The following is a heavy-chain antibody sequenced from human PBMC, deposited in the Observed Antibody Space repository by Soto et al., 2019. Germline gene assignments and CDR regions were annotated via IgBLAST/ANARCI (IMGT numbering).Heavy chain of an antibody. Sequence: ASVKVSCKASGYTFTSYDINWVRQATGQGLEWMGWMNPNSGNTGYAQKFQGRVTMTRNTSISTAYMELSSLRSEDTAVYYCARLMQGYYYYYMDVWGKGTTVTVSS. V-gene: IGHV1-8*01. CDR3: ARLMQGYYYYYMDV. J-gene: IGHJ6*03. D-gene: IGHD2-8*01. CDR1: GYTFTSYD. CDR2: MNPNSGNT.